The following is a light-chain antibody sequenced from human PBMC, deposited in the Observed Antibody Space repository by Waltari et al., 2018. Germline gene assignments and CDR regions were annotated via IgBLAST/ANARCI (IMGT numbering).Light chain of an antibody. J-gene: IGLJ3*02. CDR1: CSNIGDPFA. V-gene: IGLV1-40*01. CDR3: QTYDNSLSGWV. CDR2: SST. Sequence: QSVLTQPPSVSGAPGQGVTLSCPGTCSNIGDPFAVPWPRHLPGPAPKLLSYSSTNRPSGVPDRFSGSKSDTSASLAITGLQAEDEADYYCQTYDNSLSGWVFGGGTKLTVL.